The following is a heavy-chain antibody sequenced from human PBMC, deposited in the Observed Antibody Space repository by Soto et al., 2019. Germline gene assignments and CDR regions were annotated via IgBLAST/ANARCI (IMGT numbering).Heavy chain of an antibody. V-gene: IGHV4-39*01. CDR3: ARTLVTGAYFDY. D-gene: IGHD3-16*02. Sequence: SETLSLTCTVSGGSISSSSYYWGWIRQPPGKGLEWIGSIYYSGSTYYNPSLKSRVTISVDTSKNQFSLKLSSVTAADTAVYYCARTLVTGAYFDYWGQGTLVTVSS. CDR1: GGSISSSSYY. CDR2: IYYSGST. J-gene: IGHJ4*02.